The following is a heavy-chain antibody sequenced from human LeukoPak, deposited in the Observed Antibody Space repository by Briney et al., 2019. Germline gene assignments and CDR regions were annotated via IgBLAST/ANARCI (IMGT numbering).Heavy chain of an antibody. CDR2: INPSGGST. D-gene: IGHD2-15*01. J-gene: IGHJ4*02. V-gene: IGHV1-46*01. Sequence: ASVKVSCKASGGTFSSYAISWVRQAPGQGLEWMGIINPSGGSTSYAQKFQGRVTMTRDTSTSTVYMELSSLRSEDTAVYYCARAEADSSGGIDYWGQGTLVTVSS. CDR1: GGTFSSYA. CDR3: ARAEADSSGGIDY.